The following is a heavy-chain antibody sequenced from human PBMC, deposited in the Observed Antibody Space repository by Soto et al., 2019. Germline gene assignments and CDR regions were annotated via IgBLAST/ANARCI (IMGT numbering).Heavy chain of an antibody. CDR3: ARVRYQLLKSDWFDP. J-gene: IGHJ5*02. CDR1: GYTFTSYG. CDR2: ISAYNGNT. D-gene: IGHD2-2*01. V-gene: IGHV1-18*04. Sequence: QVQLVQSRAEVKKPGASVKVSCKASGYTFTSYGISWVRQAPGQGLEWMGWISAYNGNTNYAQKLQGRVTMTTDTSTSTAYMELRSLRSDDTAVYYCARVRYQLLKSDWFDPWGQGTLVTVSS.